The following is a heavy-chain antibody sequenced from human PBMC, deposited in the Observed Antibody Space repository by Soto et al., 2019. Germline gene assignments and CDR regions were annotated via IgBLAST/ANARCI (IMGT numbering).Heavy chain of an antibody. Sequence: GGSLRLSCAASGFTFSSYDMHWVRQATGKGLEWVSAIGTAGDTYYPGSVKGRFTISRENDKNSLYLQMNSLRAGDTAVYDCARSKAVSMYYDILTGYEDAFDIWGQGTMVTVSS. D-gene: IGHD3-9*01. CDR1: GFTFSSYD. CDR2: IGTAGDT. CDR3: ARSKAVSMYYDILTGYEDAFDI. J-gene: IGHJ3*02. V-gene: IGHV3-13*01.